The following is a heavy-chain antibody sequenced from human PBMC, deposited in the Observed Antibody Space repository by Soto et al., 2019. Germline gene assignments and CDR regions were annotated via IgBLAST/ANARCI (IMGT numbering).Heavy chain of an antibody. V-gene: IGHV3-7*01. D-gene: IGHD1-7*01. J-gene: IGHJ4*02. CDR3: ARDHPNRNYGTCFDY. CDR1: GFTFSSYW. Sequence: GGSLRLSCGASGFTFSSYWMNWVRQAPGKGLEWVANIKQDGSETSYVDSVKGRFTISRDNAKNSLYLQMNSLRAEETAVYYCARDHPNRNYGTCFDYWGQGTPVTVSS. CDR2: IKQDGSET.